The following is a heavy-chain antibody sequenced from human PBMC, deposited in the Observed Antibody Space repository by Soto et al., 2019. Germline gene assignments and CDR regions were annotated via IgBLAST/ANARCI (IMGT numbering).Heavy chain of an antibody. V-gene: IGHV3-9*01. J-gene: IGHJ1*01. D-gene: IGHD6-13*01. CDR2: ISWNSGSI. CDR1: GFTFDDYA. Sequence: GGSLRLSCAASGFTFDDYAMHWVRQAPGKGLEWVSGISWNSGSIGYADSVKGRFTISRDNAKNSLYLQMNSLRAEDTALYYCAKDLAGQQLVGSGYFQHWGQGTLVTVSS. CDR3: AKDLAGQQLVGSGYFQH.